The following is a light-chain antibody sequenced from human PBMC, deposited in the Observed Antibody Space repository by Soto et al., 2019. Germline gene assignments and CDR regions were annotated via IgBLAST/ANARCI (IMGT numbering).Light chain of an antibody. CDR2: DAS. V-gene: IGKV3-11*01. CDR1: QSVSSY. CDR3: QQRSNWPPVT. J-gene: IGKJ4*01. Sequence: EIVLTQSPATLSLSPGERATLSCRASQSVSSYLAWYQQKPGQAPRLLIYDASNRATGIPPRFSGSGSGTDLTLTSSSLGPEDFAIYYCQQRSNWPPVTCGGGTKVEIK.